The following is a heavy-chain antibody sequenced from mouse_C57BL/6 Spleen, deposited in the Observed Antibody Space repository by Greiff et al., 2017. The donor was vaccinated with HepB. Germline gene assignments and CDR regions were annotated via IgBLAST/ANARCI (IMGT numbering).Heavy chain of an antibody. J-gene: IGHJ2*01. Sequence: EVKVEESGGGLVQPGGSLKLSCAASGFTFSDYYMYWVRQTPEKRLEWVAYISNGGGSTYYPDTVKGRFTISRDNAKNTLYLQMSRLKSEDTAMYYCARGYYGDYFDYWGQGTTLTVSS. CDR2: ISNGGGST. CDR3: ARGYYGDYFDY. D-gene: IGHD1-1*01. V-gene: IGHV5-12*01. CDR1: GFTFSDYY.